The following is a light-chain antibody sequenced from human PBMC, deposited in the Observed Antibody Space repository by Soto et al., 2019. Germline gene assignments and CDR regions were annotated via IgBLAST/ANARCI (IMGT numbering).Light chain of an antibody. V-gene: IGLV3-9*01. CDR1: NIGSKN. CDR3: QVWDSSTVV. CDR2: RDT. Sequence: SYELTQPLSVSVALGQTARITCGGNNIGSKNVPWYQLNPGQAPVLVIYRDTNRPSGIPERFSGSNSGNTATLAISRAQAGDDADYYCQVWDSSTVVFGGGTKLTVL. J-gene: IGLJ2*01.